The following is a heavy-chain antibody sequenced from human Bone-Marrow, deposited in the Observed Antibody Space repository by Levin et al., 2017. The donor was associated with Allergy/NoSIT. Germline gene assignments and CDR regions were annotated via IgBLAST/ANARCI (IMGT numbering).Heavy chain of an antibody. V-gene: IGHV1-18*01. J-gene: IGHJ6*03. Sequence: ASVKVSCKASGYNFVKYGFSWVRQAPGQGLEWMGWIRAYNGNVNYAQGFQGRVTMSTDTSTTTAYMELRSLKFDDTAVYYCARGFRGAAPSSYYYYYLDVWGQGTTVIVSS. CDR1: GYNFVKYG. CDR2: IRAYNGNV. CDR3: ARGFRGAAPSSYYYYYLDV. D-gene: IGHD3-10*01.